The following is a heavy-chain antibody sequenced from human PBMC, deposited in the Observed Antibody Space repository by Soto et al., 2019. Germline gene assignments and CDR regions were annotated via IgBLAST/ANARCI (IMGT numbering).Heavy chain of an antibody. CDR1: GFTFSSYG. Sequence: QVQLVESGGGVVQPGRSLRLSCAASGFTFSSYGMQWVRQAPGKGLEWVAVIWYDGSNKYYADSLKGRFTISRDNSKNTLYLHMNSLRAEDTAVYYCARGYGDGSEGFDPWGQGTLVTVSS. CDR3: ARGYGDGSEGFDP. CDR2: IWYDGSNK. J-gene: IGHJ5*02. D-gene: IGHD4-17*01. V-gene: IGHV3-33*01.